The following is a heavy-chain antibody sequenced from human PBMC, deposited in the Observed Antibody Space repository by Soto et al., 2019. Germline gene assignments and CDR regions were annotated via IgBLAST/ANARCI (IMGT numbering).Heavy chain of an antibody. V-gene: IGHV1-8*01. J-gene: IGHJ6*02. Sequence: QVQLVQSGAEVKKPGASVQVSCKTSGYTFTSYDINWVRQAPGQGLEWVGWMTTNSDDTRSAQKFRGRLTLTRDKSMRAVYMKLSNLRPDDSAVYYCAREWSAAGHFYGMDVCGQGTTVAVSS. CDR2: MTTNSDDT. CDR1: GYTFTSYD. D-gene: IGHD6-13*01. CDR3: AREWSAAGHFYGMDV.